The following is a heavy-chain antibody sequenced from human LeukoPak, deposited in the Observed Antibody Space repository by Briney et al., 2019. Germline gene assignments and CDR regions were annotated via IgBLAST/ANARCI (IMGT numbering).Heavy chain of an antibody. D-gene: IGHD1-26*01. V-gene: IGHV3-53*01. Sequence: PGGSLRLSCAASGFAVSGRYMSWVRQAPGIGLEWVSVIYTGGSTYYGDSVKGRFTISRDISQNTVYLQTNSLRAEDTAVYYCTRDRSNSGTRDAFDIWGQGTMVSVSS. J-gene: IGHJ3*02. CDR2: IYTGGST. CDR1: GFAVSGRY. CDR3: TRDRSNSGTRDAFDI.